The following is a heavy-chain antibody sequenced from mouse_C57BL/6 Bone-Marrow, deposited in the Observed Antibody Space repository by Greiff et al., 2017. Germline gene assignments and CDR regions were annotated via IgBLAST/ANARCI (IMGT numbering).Heavy chain of an antibody. CDR2: INPGSGGT. J-gene: IGHJ3*01. D-gene: IGHD1-1*01. CDR3: ARWGTTVVGPFAY. V-gene: IGHV1-54*01. CDR1: GYAFTNYL. Sequence: VKLMESGAELVRPGTSVKVSCKASGYAFTNYLIEWVKQRPGQGLEWIGVINPGSGGTNYNEKFKGKATLTADKSSSTAYMQLSSLTSEDSAVYFCARWGTTVVGPFAYWGQGTLVTVSA.